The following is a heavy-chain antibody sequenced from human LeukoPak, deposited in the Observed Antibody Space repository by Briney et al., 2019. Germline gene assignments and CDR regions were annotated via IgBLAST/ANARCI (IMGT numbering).Heavy chain of an antibody. CDR1: GYSVITFW. Sequence: GESLQISCQGPGYSVITFWIGWVRQMPGKGLEWMGIIYPGDSDTRYSTSFQGQVTISADKSISTAYLQWSSLAASDTAMYYCARVTYGSGRYYNEGFDYWGQGTLVTVSS. J-gene: IGHJ4*02. CDR3: ARVTYGSGRYYNEGFDY. D-gene: IGHD3-10*01. CDR2: IYPGDSDT. V-gene: IGHV5-51*01.